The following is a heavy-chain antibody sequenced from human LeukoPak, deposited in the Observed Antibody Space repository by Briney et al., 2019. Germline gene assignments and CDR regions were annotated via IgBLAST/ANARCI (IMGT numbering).Heavy chain of an antibody. J-gene: IGHJ4*02. Sequence: GGSLRLSCAASGFTFSSYSMNWVRQAPGKGLEWVSSISSSSYIYYADSVKGRFTISRDNAKNSLYLQMNSLRAEDTAVYYCAEGSSWYYFDYWGQGTLVTVSS. CDR3: AEGSSWYYFDY. D-gene: IGHD6-13*01. CDR1: GFTFSSYS. CDR2: ISSSSYI. V-gene: IGHV3-21*01.